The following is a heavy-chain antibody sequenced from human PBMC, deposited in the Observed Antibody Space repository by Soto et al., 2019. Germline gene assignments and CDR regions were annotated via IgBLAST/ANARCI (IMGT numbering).Heavy chain of an antibody. V-gene: IGHV1-2*04. D-gene: IGHD4-17*01. CDR1: GYSFTDYK. J-gene: IGHJ4*02. Sequence: AASVKVSCKTSGYSFTDYKLHWVRQAPGQGLEWKGWVDPNGGGSNSAQKFQGSVTMTWDTSITTAYLDLTRLTTNDTATYFCATWVDYGDFEGFDFWGQGTLVTVSS. CDR3: ATWVDYGDFEGFDF. CDR2: VDPNGGGS.